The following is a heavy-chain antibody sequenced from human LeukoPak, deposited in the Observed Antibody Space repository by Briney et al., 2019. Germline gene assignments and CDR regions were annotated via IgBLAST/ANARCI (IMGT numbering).Heavy chain of an antibody. J-gene: IGHJ5*02. V-gene: IGHV1-2*02. CDR1: GYTFTCYY. CDR3: ARAGYCSSTTCYDWFDP. Sequence: ASVKVSCKASGYTFTCYYMHWVRQAPGQGLEWMGWINPNSGGTNYAQKFQGRVTMTRDPSISTAYMELSRLRSDDTAVYYCARAGYCSSTTCYDWFDPWGQGTLVTVSS. D-gene: IGHD2-2*03. CDR2: INPNSGGT.